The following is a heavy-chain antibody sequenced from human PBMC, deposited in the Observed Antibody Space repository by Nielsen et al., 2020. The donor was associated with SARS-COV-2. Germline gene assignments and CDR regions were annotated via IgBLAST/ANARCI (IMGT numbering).Heavy chain of an antibody. CDR3: ASELLYYFDY. J-gene: IGHJ4*02. Sequence: GESLKISCTASGFIFSSYGMSWVRQAPGKGLEWVAVISYDGSNKYYADSVKGRFTISRDNSKNTLYLQMNSLRAEDTAVYYCASELLYYFDYWGQGTLVTVSS. CDR1: GFIFSSYG. V-gene: IGHV3-30*03. CDR2: ISYDGSNK. D-gene: IGHD1-26*01.